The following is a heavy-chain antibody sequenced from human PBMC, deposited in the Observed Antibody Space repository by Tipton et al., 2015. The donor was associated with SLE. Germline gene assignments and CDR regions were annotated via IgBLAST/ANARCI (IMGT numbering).Heavy chain of an antibody. CDR2: INHSGNT. Sequence: TLSLTCTVSGASLGTSNYYWSWIRQPPGKGLEWIGGINHSGNTKYNPSLKSRVTISLDTSRTQFSLKLSSVTAADTAVYYCARDGRGYCDNSGCSEYHWFDPWGQGTLVSVSS. V-gene: IGHV4-39*07. D-gene: IGHD3-22*01. CDR3: ARDGRGYCDNSGCSEYHWFDP. CDR1: GASLGTSNYY. J-gene: IGHJ5*02.